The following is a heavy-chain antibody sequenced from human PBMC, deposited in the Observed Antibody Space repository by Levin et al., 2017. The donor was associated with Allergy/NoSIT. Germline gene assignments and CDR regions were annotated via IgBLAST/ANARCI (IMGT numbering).Heavy chain of an antibody. D-gene: IGHD1-1*01. CDR1: GFTFSTYA. CDR3: AKAGRNTDWNPYYFDY. CDR2: IWFDGTNK. V-gene: IGHV3-30*02. J-gene: IGHJ4*02. Sequence: GGSLRLSCAASGFTFSTYAMHWVRQAPGKGLEWVAFIWFDGTNKYYADSVKGRFTISRDNSKNTLYLQMNSLSAEDTALYYCAKAGRNTDWNPYYFDYWGQGTLATVSS.